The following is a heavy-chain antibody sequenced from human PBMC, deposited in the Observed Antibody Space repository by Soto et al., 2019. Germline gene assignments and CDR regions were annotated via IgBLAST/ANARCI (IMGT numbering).Heavy chain of an antibody. CDR1: GFTFSSYG. V-gene: IGHV3-NL1*01. D-gene: IGHD2-21*02. J-gene: IGHJ6*02. CDR2: IYSGGST. CDR3: ASGCGDCDYYYYYGMDV. Sequence: PGGSLRLSCAASGFTFSSYGMHWVRQAPGKGLEWVSVIYSGGSTYYADSVKGRFTISRDNSKNTLYLQMNSLRAEDTAVYYCASGCGDCDYYYYYGMDVWGQGTTVTVSS.